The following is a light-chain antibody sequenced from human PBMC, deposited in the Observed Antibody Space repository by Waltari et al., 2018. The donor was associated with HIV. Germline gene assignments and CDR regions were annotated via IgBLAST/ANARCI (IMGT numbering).Light chain of an antibody. CDR3: QSYDNSNWV. J-gene: IGLJ3*02. V-gene: IGLV6-57*02. CDR2: EDD. Sequence: ILTQPHSVSESPGKTVIISCTGSSGSVASNYVQWYQLRPGNAPRTVIYEDDKSPSGVPDRFSGSIDGSSNSASLIISGLKPEDEGDYYCQSYDNSNWVFGGGTKLTV. CDR1: SGSVASNY.